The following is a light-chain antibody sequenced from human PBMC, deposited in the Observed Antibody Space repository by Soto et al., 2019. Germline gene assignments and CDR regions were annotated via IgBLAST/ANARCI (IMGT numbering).Light chain of an antibody. J-gene: IGLJ1*01. Sequence: QSVLTKPVYRCGSPGEAITISWNGTSCDMGPDGYVSWFQRQPDKATNNMISEVNNRPLGVSNRFSGSKSGNTAYLTISGLQVEDEAEYFCFSFTTTSTHVFGTGTRSPS. CDR1: SCDMGPDGY. CDR2: EVN. V-gene: IGLV2-14*01. CDR3: FSFTTTSTHV.